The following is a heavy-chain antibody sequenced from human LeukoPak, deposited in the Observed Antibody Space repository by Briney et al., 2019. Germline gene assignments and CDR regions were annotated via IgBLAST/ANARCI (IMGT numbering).Heavy chain of an antibody. J-gene: IGHJ3*02. V-gene: IGHV3-53*01. Sequence: QPGGSLRLSCAPSGFTVSSNYMSWVRQAPGKGLEWVSVMYSGGSTKYADSVKGRFTISRDNSKNILSLQMNSLRAEDTAVYYCARGNYADSGPGALDIWGQGTMVTVSS. CDR2: MYSGGST. CDR3: ARGNYADSGPGALDI. D-gene: IGHD5-12*01. CDR1: GFTVSSNY.